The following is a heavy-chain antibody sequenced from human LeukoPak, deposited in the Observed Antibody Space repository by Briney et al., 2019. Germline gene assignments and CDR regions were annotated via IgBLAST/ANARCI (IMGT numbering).Heavy chain of an antibody. J-gene: IGHJ4*02. Sequence: GASVKVSCKASGYTFTSYGISWVRQAPGQGLEWMGWISAYNGNTNYAQKLQGRVTMTTDTSTSTAYMELRSLRSDDTAVYYCARFRGAVTPLPFDYWGQGTLVTVSS. CDR3: ARFRGAVTPLPFDY. CDR1: GYTFTSYG. D-gene: IGHD3-10*01. V-gene: IGHV1-18*01. CDR2: ISAYNGNT.